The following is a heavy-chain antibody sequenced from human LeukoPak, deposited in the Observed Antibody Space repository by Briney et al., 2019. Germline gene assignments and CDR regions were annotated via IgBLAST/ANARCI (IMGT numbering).Heavy chain of an antibody. CDR1: GGTFSSYA. Sequence: ASVKVSCKASGGTFSSYAISWVRQAPGQGLEWMGRIIPIFGTANYAQKFQGRVTITTDESTSTAYMELSSLRSEDTAVYYCAGDYDSSGPLDYWGQGTLVTVSS. CDR2: IIPIFGTA. D-gene: IGHD3-22*01. J-gene: IGHJ4*02. V-gene: IGHV1-69*05. CDR3: AGDYDSSGPLDY.